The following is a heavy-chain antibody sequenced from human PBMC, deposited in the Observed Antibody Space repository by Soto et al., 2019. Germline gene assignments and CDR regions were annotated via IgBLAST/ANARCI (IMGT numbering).Heavy chain of an antibody. Sequence: SETLSLACTVSVGSVSSYYWSWIRQPPGKGLEWIGYIYYIGSTNYNPSLKSRVTISVDTSKNQFSLKLSSVTAADTAVYYCARGLRRQLLNWFDPWGQGTLVTVSS. CDR1: VGSVSSYY. D-gene: IGHD2-2*01. CDR3: ARGLRRQLLNWFDP. CDR2: IYYIGST. V-gene: IGHV4-59*02. J-gene: IGHJ5*02.